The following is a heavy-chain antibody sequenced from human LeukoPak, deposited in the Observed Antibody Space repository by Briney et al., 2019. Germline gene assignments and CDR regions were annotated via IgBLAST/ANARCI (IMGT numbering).Heavy chain of an antibody. Sequence: GGSLRLSRVASGFTFSDYRMNWVRQAPGKGLEWISYISSSRGTIYYADSVKGRFTISRDNAKSSVYLQMKSLRDEDTALYYCAREPNSSNCSTPPDTWGPGTLVTVSS. J-gene: IGHJ5*02. V-gene: IGHV3-48*02. CDR2: ISSSRGTI. CDR1: GFTFSDYR. CDR3: AREPNSSNCSTPPDT. D-gene: IGHD2-2*01.